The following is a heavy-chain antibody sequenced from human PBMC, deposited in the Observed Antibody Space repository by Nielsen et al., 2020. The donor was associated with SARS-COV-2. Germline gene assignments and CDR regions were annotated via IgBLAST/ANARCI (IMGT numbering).Heavy chain of an antibody. D-gene: IGHD3-10*01. CDR1: GFTFSSYS. CDR3: AKVEGGGFGELLSTENYYYYYGMDV. CDR2: ISSSSSYI. J-gene: IGHJ6*02. V-gene: IGHV3-21*04. Sequence: GESLKISCAASGFTFSSYSMNWVRQAPGKGLEWVSSISSSSSYIYYADSVKGRFTIPRDNAKNSLYLQMNSLRAEDTAVYYCAKVEGGGFGELLSTENYYYYYGMDVWGQGTTVTVSS.